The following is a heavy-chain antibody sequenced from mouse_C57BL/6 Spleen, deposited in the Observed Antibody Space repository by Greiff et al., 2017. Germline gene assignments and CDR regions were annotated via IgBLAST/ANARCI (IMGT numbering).Heavy chain of an antibody. Sequence: VQLQQSGAELVKPGASVKISCKASGYAFSSYWMNWVKQRPGKGLEWIGQIYPGDGDTNYNGKFKGKATLTADKSSITAYMQLSSLTSEDSAVYFCARGGYGSSYDYFDYWGQGTTLTVSS. J-gene: IGHJ2*01. CDR2: IYPGDGDT. D-gene: IGHD1-1*01. V-gene: IGHV1-80*01. CDR3: ARGGYGSSYDYFDY. CDR1: GYAFSSYW.